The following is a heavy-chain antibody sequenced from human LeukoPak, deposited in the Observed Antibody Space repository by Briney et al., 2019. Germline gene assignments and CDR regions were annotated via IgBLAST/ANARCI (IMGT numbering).Heavy chain of an antibody. J-gene: IGHJ6*02. CDR2: IRSKAYRGTK. D-gene: IGHD5-18*01. Sequence: RSLSLSCTGSGVIFGDHAMSWIRQPPGKGLERVGFIRSKAYRGTKEYAASVKGRFTISRHDFASIAYLQTTSMRTEDTAVYYCARVPIELWIHNAMDVWGQGTTVTVSS. CDR1: GVIFGDHA. V-gene: IGHV3-49*03. CDR3: ARVPIELWIHNAMDV.